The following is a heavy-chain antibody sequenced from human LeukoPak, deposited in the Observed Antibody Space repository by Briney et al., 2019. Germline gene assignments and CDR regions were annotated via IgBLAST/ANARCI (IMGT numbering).Heavy chain of an antibody. J-gene: IGHJ6*03. Sequence: SVKVSCKASGGTFSSYAISWVRQAPGQGLEWMGGIIPIFGTANYAQKFQGRVTITADKSTSTAYMELSSLRSEDTAVYYCARDKRDGYNYSDYYYYMDVWGKGTTVTVSS. CDR2: IIPIFGTA. CDR3: ARDKRDGYNYSDYYYYMDV. D-gene: IGHD5-24*01. CDR1: GGTFSSYA. V-gene: IGHV1-69*06.